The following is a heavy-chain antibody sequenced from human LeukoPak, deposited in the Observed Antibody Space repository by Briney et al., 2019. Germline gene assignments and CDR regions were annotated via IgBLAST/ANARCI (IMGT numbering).Heavy chain of an antibody. CDR3: ARDDTLEGSGWYNLVSMDV. V-gene: IGHV3-48*04. J-gene: IGHJ6*02. Sequence: PRGSLRLSCAASGFTFSSYGMHWVRQAPGKGLEWVSYISSSGSTIYYADSVKGRFTISRDNAKNSLYLQMNSLRAEDTAVYYCARDDTLEGSGWYNLVSMDVWGQGTTVTVSS. D-gene: IGHD6-19*01. CDR2: ISSSGSTI. CDR1: GFTFSSYG.